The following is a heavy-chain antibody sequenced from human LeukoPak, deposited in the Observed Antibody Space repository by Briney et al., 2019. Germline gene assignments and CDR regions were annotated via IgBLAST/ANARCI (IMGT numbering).Heavy chain of an antibody. CDR3: ARGRFFDY. Sequence: SETLSLTCAVYGGSFSGYYWSWIRQPPGKGLEWIGEINHSGSTNYNPSLKSRVTISVDTSKNQFSLKLSSVTAADTAVYYCARGRFFDYWGQGTLVTVSS. J-gene: IGHJ4*02. CDR2: INHSGST. V-gene: IGHV4-34*01. CDR1: GGSFSGYY.